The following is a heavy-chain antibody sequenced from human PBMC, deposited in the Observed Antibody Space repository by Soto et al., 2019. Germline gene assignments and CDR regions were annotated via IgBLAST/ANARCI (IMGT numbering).Heavy chain of an antibody. CDR2: INHSGST. J-gene: IGHJ4*02. V-gene: IGHV4-34*01. CDR3: ARGRLYLGGLSYNYLDF. Sequence: QVQLQQWGAGLLKPSETLSLTCAVYGGSFSGYFWSWIRQSPGKGLEWIGEINHSGSTNYIPSLKSRVTISVDTSKNQFSLKLSSVTAADTSVYYCARGRLYLGGLSYNYLDFWGQGTLVTVSS. CDR1: GGSFSGYF. D-gene: IGHD3-16*02.